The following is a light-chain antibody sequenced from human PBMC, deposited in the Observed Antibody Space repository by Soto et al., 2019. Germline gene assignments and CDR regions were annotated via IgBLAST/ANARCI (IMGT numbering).Light chain of an antibody. CDR3: QQYNNWPLWT. CDR2: GAS. V-gene: IGKV3-15*01. CDR1: QSVSSN. Sequence: EIVMTQSPATLSVSPGERATLSYRASQSVSSNLAWYQQKPGQAPRLLIYGASTRATGIPAWFSGSGSGTEFTLTISSLQSEDFEVYYCQQYNNWPLWTFGQGTKVEIK. J-gene: IGKJ1*01.